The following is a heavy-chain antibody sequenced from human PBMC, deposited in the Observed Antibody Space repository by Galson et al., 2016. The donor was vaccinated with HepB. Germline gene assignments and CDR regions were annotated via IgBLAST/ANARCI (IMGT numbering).Heavy chain of an antibody. CDR2: ISTYNGNT. J-gene: IGHJ4*02. Sequence: SVKVSCKASGYKFRSYGIDWVRQAPGQGLEWLGWISTYNGNTNYARKFQDRVTLTTDTSTNTVYMELRSLTSDDTAVYYGARDRQWLRESSHYWGQGTLVTVSS. V-gene: IGHV1-18*01. CDR3: ARDRQWLRESSHY. D-gene: IGHD3-10*01. CDR1: GYKFRSYG.